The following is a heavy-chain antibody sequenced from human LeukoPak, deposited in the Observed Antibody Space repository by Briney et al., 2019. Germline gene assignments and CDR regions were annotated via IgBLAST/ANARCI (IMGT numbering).Heavy chain of an antibody. Sequence: ASVKVSCKASGYTFTSYAMNWVRQAPGQGLEWMGWINPNSGGTNYAQKFQGWVTMSRDTSISTAYMELSRLRSDDTAVYYCARGRYDSSGPRQRPDPFDYWGQGTLVTVSS. CDR2: INPNSGGT. CDR1: GYTFTSYA. CDR3: ARGRYDSSGPRQRPDPFDY. D-gene: IGHD3-22*01. V-gene: IGHV1-2*04. J-gene: IGHJ4*02.